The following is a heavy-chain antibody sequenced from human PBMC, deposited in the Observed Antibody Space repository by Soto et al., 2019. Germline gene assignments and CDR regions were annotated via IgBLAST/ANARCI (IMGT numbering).Heavy chain of an antibody. Sequence: PGKSLKISCKGSGYSFNSYWIGWVRQMPGKGLEWMGIIYPGDSDTRYSPSFQGQVTISADKSISTAYLQWSSLKASDTAMYYCARLGEYCGSTSCYDPLDYYYYYMDVWGKGTTVTVSS. V-gene: IGHV5-51*03. D-gene: IGHD2-2*01. CDR3: ARLGEYCGSTSCYDPLDYYYYYMDV. J-gene: IGHJ6*03. CDR2: IYPGDSDT. CDR1: GYSFNSYW.